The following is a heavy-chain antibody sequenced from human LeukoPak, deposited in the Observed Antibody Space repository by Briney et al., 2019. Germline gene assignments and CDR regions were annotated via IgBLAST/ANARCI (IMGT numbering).Heavy chain of an antibody. J-gene: IGHJ4*02. V-gene: IGHV4-59*04. Sequence: SETLPLTCTVSGGSISSHYWSCIRQPPGKGLEWIATIYYNGRTYYNPSLESRVTVSMDTSKNQFSLRLNAATAADTAIYYCARRASGSSSDYWGQGTLVTVSS. D-gene: IGHD1-26*01. CDR3: ARRASGSSSDY. CDR1: GGSISSHY. CDR2: IYYNGRT.